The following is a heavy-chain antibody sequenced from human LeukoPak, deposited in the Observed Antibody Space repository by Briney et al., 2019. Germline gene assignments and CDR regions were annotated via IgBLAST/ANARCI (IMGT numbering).Heavy chain of an antibody. V-gene: IGHV3-23*01. CDR1: GFTFSSYA. J-gene: IGHJ5*02. Sequence: GGSLRLSCAASGFTFSSYAMSWVRQAPGKGLEWVSRITGSGGVTYYADSVKGRFTISRDNSKNTLYLQMNNLRAEDTAIYYCAIRQFQPYGWLDPWGQGTLVTVSS. D-gene: IGHD2-2*01. CDR3: AIRQFQPYGWLDP. CDR2: ITGSGGVT.